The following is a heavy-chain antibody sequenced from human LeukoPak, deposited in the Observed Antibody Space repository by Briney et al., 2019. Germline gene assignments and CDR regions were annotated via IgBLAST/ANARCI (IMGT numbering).Heavy chain of an antibody. CDR3: ARDRYSGYDTPDPPYNWFDP. J-gene: IGHJ5*02. CDR2: ISGSGGST. Sequence: PGGSLRLSCAASGFTFGSYAMSWVRQASGKGLEWVSGISGSGGSTYYADSVKGRFTISRDNAKNSLYLQMNSLRAEDTAVYYCARDRYSGYDTPDPPYNWFDPWGQGTLVTVSS. CDR1: GFTFGSYA. D-gene: IGHD5-12*01. V-gene: IGHV3-23*01.